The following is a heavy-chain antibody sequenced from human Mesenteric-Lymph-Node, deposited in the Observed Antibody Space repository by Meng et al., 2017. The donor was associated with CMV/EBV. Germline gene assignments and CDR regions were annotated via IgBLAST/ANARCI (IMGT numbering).Heavy chain of an antibody. CDR1: GFTFSSSW. Sequence: GESLKISCAASGFTFSSSWMHWVRQAPGKGLVSVSRINSDGSSTGYADSVKGRITISRDNAKNTLYLQMNSLRVEDTAVYYCARTAAAVRNYYFDLWGQGVVVTVSS. CDR3: ARTAAAVRNYYFDL. V-gene: IGHV3-74*01. CDR2: INSDGSST. J-gene: IGHJ4*02. D-gene: IGHD6-25*01.